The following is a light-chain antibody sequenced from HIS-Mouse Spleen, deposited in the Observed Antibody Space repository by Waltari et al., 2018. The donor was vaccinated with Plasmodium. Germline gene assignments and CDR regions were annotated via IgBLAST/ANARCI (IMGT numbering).Light chain of an antibody. Sequence: SYELTQPPSVSVSPGQTARITCSGDALPKKYAYWYQQKSGQAPVPVIYEDSKRTSVIPERCSGASSGTMANLTISGAQVEDEADYYCYSTDSSGNHRVFGGGTKLTVL. J-gene: IGLJ3*02. CDR3: YSTDSSGNHRV. V-gene: IGLV3-10*01. CDR2: EDS. CDR1: ALPKKY.